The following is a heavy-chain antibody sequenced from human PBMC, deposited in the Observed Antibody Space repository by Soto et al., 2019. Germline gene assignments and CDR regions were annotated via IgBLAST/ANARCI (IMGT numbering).Heavy chain of an antibody. CDR3: ARSLRITMVRGVFYFDY. V-gene: IGHV4-34*01. J-gene: IGHJ4*02. Sequence: SETLSLTCAVYGGSFSGYYWSWIRQPPGKGLEWIGEINHSGSTNYNPSLKSRVTISVDTSKNQFSLKLSSVTAADTAVYYCARSLRITMVRGVFYFDYWGQGTLVTVSS. CDR1: GGSFSGYY. CDR2: INHSGST. D-gene: IGHD3-10*01.